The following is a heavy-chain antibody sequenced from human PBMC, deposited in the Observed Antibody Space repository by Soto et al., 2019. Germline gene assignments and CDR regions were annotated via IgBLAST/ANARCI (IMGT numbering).Heavy chain of an antibody. CDR3: ARLLDDSRGSYYFDY. CDR1: GGSIISGYY. J-gene: IGHJ4*02. CDR2: IFHSGST. V-gene: IGHV4-38-2*02. D-gene: IGHD3-22*01. Sequence: SETLSLACSLLGGSIISGYYWGWIRQSPGKGLEWLGSIFHSGSTYDNPSLKSRVTISVDMAKNQFSLRWSSVSAADTAVDYCARLLDDSRGSYYFDYWRQGTLLTGAS.